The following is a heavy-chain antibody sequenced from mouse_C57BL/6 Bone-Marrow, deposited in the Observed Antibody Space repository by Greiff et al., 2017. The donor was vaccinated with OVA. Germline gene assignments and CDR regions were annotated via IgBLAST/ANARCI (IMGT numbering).Heavy chain of an antibody. J-gene: IGHJ3*01. Sequence: VQLQQSGAELVRPGTSVKVSCKASGYAFTNYLIEWVKQRPGQGLEWIGVINPGSGGTNYNEKFKGKATLTADKSSSTAYMQLSSLTSEDSAVYFCIYGSSPWFAYWGQGTLVTVSA. CDR3: IYGSSPWFAY. V-gene: IGHV1-54*01. D-gene: IGHD1-1*01. CDR1: GYAFTNYL. CDR2: INPGSGGT.